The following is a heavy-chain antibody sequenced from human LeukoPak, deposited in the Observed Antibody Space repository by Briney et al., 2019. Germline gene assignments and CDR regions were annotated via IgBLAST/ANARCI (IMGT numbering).Heavy chain of an antibody. CDR3: ARNGDAFDI. CDR2: IYYSGNT. V-gene: IGHV4-59*08. CDR1: GGSISNYY. D-gene: IGHD1-1*01. J-gene: IGHJ3*02. Sequence: SETLSLTCTVPGGSISNYYWSWIRQPPGKGLEWIGYIYYSGNTNYNPSLKGRVTISVDTPKNQFSLKLSSVTAADTAVYYCARNGDAFDIWGQGTMVTVSS.